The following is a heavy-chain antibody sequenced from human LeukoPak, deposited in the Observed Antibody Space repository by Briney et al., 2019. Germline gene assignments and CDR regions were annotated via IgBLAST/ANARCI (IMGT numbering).Heavy chain of an antibody. CDR3: ASVGDRIVIGGGDAFDI. CDR1: GFTFSSYS. D-gene: IGHD2-21*01. J-gene: IGHJ3*02. Sequence: GGSLRLSCAASGFTFSSYSMNWVRQAPGKGLEWVSYISSSSSTIYYADSVKGRFTISRDNAKNSLYLQMNSLRAEDTAVYYCASVGDRIVIGGGDAFDIWGQGTMVTVSS. V-gene: IGHV3-48*01. CDR2: ISSSSSTI.